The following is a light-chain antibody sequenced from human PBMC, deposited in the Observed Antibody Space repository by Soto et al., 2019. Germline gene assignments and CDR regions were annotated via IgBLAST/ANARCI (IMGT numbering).Light chain of an antibody. CDR3: QQYYDWPT. Sequence: EIGITQSPATLSLSPGERATPSCRASQRITTVAWYQQKPGQAPRLLIYGLSIRAPGVPARFSVSGSGTEFTLTISSLQSEDFAVYFCQQYYDWPTFGQGTKVDI. CDR2: GLS. CDR1: QRITT. V-gene: IGKV3-15*01. J-gene: IGKJ1*01.